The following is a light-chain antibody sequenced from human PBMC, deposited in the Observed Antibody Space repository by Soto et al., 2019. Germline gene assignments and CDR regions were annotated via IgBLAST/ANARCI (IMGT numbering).Light chain of an antibody. Sequence: EIVLTQSPGTLSLSPGDRATLSCRASQSVYNNYLAWYQQKPGQAPRLLIYAASSRATGLPDRFSGSGSGTDFTLTIIRLEPEDFAVYYCQQYGSSVMYTFGQGTKLEIK. CDR2: AAS. J-gene: IGKJ2*01. V-gene: IGKV3-20*01. CDR1: QSVYNNY. CDR3: QQYGSSVMYT.